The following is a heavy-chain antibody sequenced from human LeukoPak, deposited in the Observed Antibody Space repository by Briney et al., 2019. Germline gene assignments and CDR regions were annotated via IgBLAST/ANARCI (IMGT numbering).Heavy chain of an antibody. V-gene: IGHV7-4-1*02. Sequence: ASVKVSCKASGYTFTSYAMNWVRQAPGQGLEWMGLINTNTGNPTYAQGFTGRFVFSLDTSVSTAYLQISSLKAEDTAVYYCARVSGDYSNYGYYYYYMDVWGKGTTVTVSS. CDR2: INTNTGNP. D-gene: IGHD4-11*01. CDR3: ARVSGDYSNYGYYYYYMDV. CDR1: GYTFTSYA. J-gene: IGHJ6*03.